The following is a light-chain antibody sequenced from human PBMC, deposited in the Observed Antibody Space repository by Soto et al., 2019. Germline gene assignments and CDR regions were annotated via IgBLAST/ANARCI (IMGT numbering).Light chain of an antibody. V-gene: IGKV2-28*01. CDR2: LGS. J-gene: IGKJ1*01. CDR1: QSLLYSDGYNY. CDR3: MQALQIPWT. Sequence: DIVMTQSPLSLPVTPGEPASISCRSSQSLLYSDGYNYLDWYVQRPGQSPQLLIYLGSARASGVPDRFSGSGSGTDFTLQISRVEAEDVGVYYCMQALQIPWTFGQGTKVEIK.